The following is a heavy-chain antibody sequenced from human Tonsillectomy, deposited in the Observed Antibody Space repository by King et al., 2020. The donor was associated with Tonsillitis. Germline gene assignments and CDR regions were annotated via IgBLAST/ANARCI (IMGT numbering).Heavy chain of an antibody. V-gene: IGHV5-51*03. D-gene: IGHD3-16*01. CDR1: GYSFSTYW. CDR3: ARLEGGSPYYYYYMDV. CDR2: THPGDSDT. Sequence: VQLVESGAEVKKPGDSLKISCRGTGYSFSTYWIGWVRQMPGKGLEWMGITHPGDSDTRYSPSFQGQVTISAAKSIDTAYMQWSSLKASDTAIYYCARLEGGSPYYYYYMDVWGKGTTVTVSS. J-gene: IGHJ6*03.